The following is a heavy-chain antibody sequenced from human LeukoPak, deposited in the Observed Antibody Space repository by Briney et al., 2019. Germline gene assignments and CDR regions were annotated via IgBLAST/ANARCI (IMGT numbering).Heavy chain of an antibody. Sequence: PGGSLRLSCAASGFTFSSYAMSWVRQAPGKGLEWVSAISGSGGSTYYADSVKGRFTISRDNAKNSLYLQMNSLRAEDTAVYYCARDLREPAVSYYMDVWGKGTTVTVSS. V-gene: IGHV3-23*01. CDR1: GFTFSSYA. J-gene: IGHJ6*03. D-gene: IGHD2-2*01. CDR2: ISGSGGST. CDR3: ARDLREPAVSYYMDV.